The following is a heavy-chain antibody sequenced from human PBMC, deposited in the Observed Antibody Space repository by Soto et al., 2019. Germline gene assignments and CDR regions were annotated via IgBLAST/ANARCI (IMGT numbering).Heavy chain of an antibody. CDR2: INHSGST. CDR1: GGSFSGYY. D-gene: IGHD3-10*01. Sequence: QVQLQQWGAGLLKPSETLSLTCAVYGGSFSGYYWSWIRQPPGKGLEWIGEINHSGSTNYNPSLRSRVTISIDTSKSQFSLKLRSVTAADTAVYYCARPGVMVRANYYYSGMDVWGQGTTVTVSS. CDR3: ARPGVMVRANYYYSGMDV. J-gene: IGHJ6*02. V-gene: IGHV4-34*01.